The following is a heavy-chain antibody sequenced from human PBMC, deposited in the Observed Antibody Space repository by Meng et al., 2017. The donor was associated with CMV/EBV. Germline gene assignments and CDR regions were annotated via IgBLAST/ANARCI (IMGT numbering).Heavy chain of an antibody. CDR1: GCSISSYY. J-gene: IGHJ5*02. V-gene: IGHV4-59*01. D-gene: IGHD3-22*01. Sequence: GSLRLSCTVSGCSISSYYWSWIRQPPGKGLEWIGYIYYSGSTNYNPSLKSRVTISVDTSKNQFSLKLSSVTAADTAVYYCARGRYYYDSSGYHGWFDPWDQGTLVTVSS. CDR3: ARGRYYYDSSGYHGWFDP. CDR2: IYYSGST.